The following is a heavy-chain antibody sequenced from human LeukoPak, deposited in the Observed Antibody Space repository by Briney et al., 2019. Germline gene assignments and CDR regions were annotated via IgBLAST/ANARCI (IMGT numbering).Heavy chain of an antibody. J-gene: IGHJ2*01. CDR1: GFPFSNYW. Sequence: GGSLRLSCAASGFPFSNYWMSWVRQAPGKGLEWVASIMQGGNEKYYVDSVKGRFTISRDNAKNSLYLQMNSLRAEDTTLYYCAGGSYYDTSGYVNWYFDLWGRGTLVTVSS. D-gene: IGHD3-22*01. CDR3: AGGSYYDTSGYVNWYFDL. V-gene: IGHV3-7*01. CDR2: IMQGGNEK.